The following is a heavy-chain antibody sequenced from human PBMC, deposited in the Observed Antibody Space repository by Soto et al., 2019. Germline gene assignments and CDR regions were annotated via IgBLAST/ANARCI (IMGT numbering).Heavy chain of an antibody. CDR2: ISGSGGST. CDR1: GFTFSSYA. J-gene: IGHJ4*02. Sequence: WGSLRLSCAASGFTFSSYAMSWVRQAPGKGLEWVSAISGSGGSTYYADSVKGRFTISRDNSKNALYLQMNSLRAEDTAVYYCAKYDILTGSDYWGQGTLVTGLL. V-gene: IGHV3-23*01. D-gene: IGHD3-9*01. CDR3: AKYDILTGSDY.